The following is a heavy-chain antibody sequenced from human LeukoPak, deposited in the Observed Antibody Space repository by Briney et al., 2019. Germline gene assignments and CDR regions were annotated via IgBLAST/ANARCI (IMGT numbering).Heavy chain of an antibody. V-gene: IGHV3-11*04. D-gene: IGHD3-10*01. Sequence: GGSLRLSCAASGFTFTDYYKSWIRQTPGKGLEWVLDISGSGNTIYYADSVKGRFTISRDNAKNSLYLQMNSLRAEDTAVYYCARDWEAFSITMVRGVINYYYYYYMDVWGKGTTVTVSS. CDR1: GFTFTDYY. J-gene: IGHJ6*03. CDR2: ISGSGNTI. CDR3: ARDWEAFSITMVRGVINYYYYYYMDV.